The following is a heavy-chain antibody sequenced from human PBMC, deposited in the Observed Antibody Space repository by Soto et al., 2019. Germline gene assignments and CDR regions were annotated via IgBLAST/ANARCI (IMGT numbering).Heavy chain of an antibody. Sequence: PSVTLSLTSAVYGGYFSGYYWSWIRKPQGKGLEWIGEINHSGSTNYNPSLKSRVTISVDTSKNQFSLKLNSVTAADTAVYYCARAGGLRYCSGGSCYKTYYYYYMDVWGKGTTVTVSS. D-gene: IGHD2-15*01. J-gene: IGHJ6*03. CDR1: GGYFSGYY. V-gene: IGHV4-34*01. CDR3: ARAGGLRYCSGGSCYKTYYYYYMDV. CDR2: INHSGST.